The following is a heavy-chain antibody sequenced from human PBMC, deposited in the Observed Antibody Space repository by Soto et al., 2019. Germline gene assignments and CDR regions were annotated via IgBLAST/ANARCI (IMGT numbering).Heavy chain of an antibody. V-gene: IGHV1-46*01. CDR1: GYTFSKFF. CDR2: VHPGSGSA. Sequence: QVQLVQSGADVKKPGASVKVSRKASGYTFSKFFIHWVRQAPGQGLEWLGFVHPGSGSANYAQKFQGRVSMTRDTSMSTVYLELSRLRSEDTAMYYCARDSEGTSSLTHYWGQGTLVTVSS. J-gene: IGHJ4*02. CDR3: ARDSEGTSSLTHY. D-gene: IGHD6-6*01.